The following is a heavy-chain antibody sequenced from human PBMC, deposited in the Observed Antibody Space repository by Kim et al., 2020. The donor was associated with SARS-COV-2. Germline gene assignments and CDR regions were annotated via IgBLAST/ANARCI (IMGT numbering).Heavy chain of an antibody. Sequence: SETLSLTCAVSGGSISSSNWWSWVRQPPGKGLEWIGEIYHSGSTNYNPSLKSRVTISVDKSKNQFSLKLSSVTAADTAVYYCARGYSSSWYMARYYYYGMDVWGQETTVTVSS. J-gene: IGHJ6*02. CDR2: IYHSGST. CDR1: GGSISSSNW. V-gene: IGHV4-4*02. D-gene: IGHD6-13*01. CDR3: ARGYSSSWYMARYYYYGMDV.